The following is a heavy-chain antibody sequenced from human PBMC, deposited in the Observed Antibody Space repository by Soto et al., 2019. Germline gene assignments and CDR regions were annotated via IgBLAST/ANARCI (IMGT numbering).Heavy chain of an antibody. V-gene: IGHV3-48*02. D-gene: IGHD3-22*01. Sequence: GGSLRLSCAASGFTLSGYSMNWVRQAPGKGLEWVSYISSSSSTIYYADSVKGRFTISRDNAKNSLYLQMNSLRDEDTAVYYCARTEDSSGYYYYYYGMDVWGQGTTVTVSS. J-gene: IGHJ6*02. CDR2: ISSSSSTI. CDR1: GFTLSGYS. CDR3: ARTEDSSGYYYYYYGMDV.